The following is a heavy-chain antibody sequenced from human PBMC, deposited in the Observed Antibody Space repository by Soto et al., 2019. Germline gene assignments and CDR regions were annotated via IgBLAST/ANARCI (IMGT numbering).Heavy chain of an antibody. J-gene: IGHJ5*02. D-gene: IGHD6-13*01. V-gene: IGHV3-23*01. CDR3: AKEPYSSSWSGNWFDP. CDR2: ISGSGGST. CDR1: GFTFSSYA. Sequence: GGSLRLSCAASGFTFSSYAMSWVRQAPGKGLEWVSAISGSGGSTYYADSVKGRFTISRDNSKNTLYLQMNSLRAEDTAVYYCAKEPYSSSWSGNWFDPWGQGTLVTVSS.